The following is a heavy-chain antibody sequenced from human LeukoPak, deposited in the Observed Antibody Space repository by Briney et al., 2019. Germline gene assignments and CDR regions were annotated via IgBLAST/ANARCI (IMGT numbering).Heavy chain of an antibody. V-gene: IGHV3-33*01. CDR3: ARDKDSWYFDY. Sequence: GSLRFSCAASGFTFSSYGMHWVREAPGKGLEWVAVIWYDGSNKYYADSVKGRFTISRDNSKNTLYLQMNSLRAEDTAVYYCARDKDSWYFDYWGQGTLVTVSS. CDR1: GFTFSSYG. J-gene: IGHJ4*02. CDR2: IWYDGSNK. D-gene: IGHD6-13*01.